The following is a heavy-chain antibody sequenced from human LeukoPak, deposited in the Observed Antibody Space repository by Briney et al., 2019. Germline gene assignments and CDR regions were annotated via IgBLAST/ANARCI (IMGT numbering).Heavy chain of an antibody. J-gene: IGHJ5*02. CDR1: GFNFNTYW. V-gene: IGHV3-7*01. Sequence: PGGSLRLSCVVSGFNFNTYWMSWVRQAPGKGPEWVANINEDGSFTDYADSVKGRFTISRDNAKNSLYLQMNSLRAEDTAVYYCARDRSIVVVPAAIANWFDPWGQGTLVTVSS. CDR3: ARDRSIVVVPAAIANWFDP. CDR2: INEDGSFT. D-gene: IGHD2-2*02.